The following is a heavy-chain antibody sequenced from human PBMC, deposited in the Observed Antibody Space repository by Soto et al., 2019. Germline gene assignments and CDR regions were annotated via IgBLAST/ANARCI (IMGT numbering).Heavy chain of an antibody. J-gene: IGHJ3*02. Sequence: GGSLRLSCAASGFTFSSYAMHWVRQAPGKGLEWVAVISYDGSNKYYADSVKGRFTISRDNSKNTLYLQMNSLRAEDTAVYYCARAYRGSGTAAAFDIWGQGTMVTVSS. V-gene: IGHV3-30-3*01. CDR3: ARAYRGSGTAAAFDI. D-gene: IGHD1-26*01. CDR1: GFTFSSYA. CDR2: ISYDGSNK.